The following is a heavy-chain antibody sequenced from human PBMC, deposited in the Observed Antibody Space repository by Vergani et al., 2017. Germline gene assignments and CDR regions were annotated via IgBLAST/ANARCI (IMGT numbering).Heavy chain of an antibody. CDR1: GFTFSSYG. Sequence: QVQLVESGGGVVQPGRSLRLSCAASGFTFSSYGMHWVRQAPGKGLEWVAVISYDGSNKYYADSVKGRFTISRDNSKNTLYLQMNSLRAEDTAVYYCARGYYGSGPPRGSYFQHWGQGTLVTVSS. CDR3: ARGYYGSGPPRGSYFQH. D-gene: IGHD3-10*01. J-gene: IGHJ1*01. V-gene: IGHV3-30*03. CDR2: ISYDGSNK.